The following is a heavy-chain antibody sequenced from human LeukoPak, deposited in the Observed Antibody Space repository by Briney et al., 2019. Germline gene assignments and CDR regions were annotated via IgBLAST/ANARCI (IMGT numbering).Heavy chain of an antibody. J-gene: IGHJ4*02. CDR3: AGGKMRYCSSTSCLKEPDY. V-gene: IGHV3-74*01. D-gene: IGHD2-2*01. Sequence: GGSLRLSCAASGFTFSSYWMHWVRQAPGKGLVWVTRINSDGSSTSYADSVKGRFTISRDNAKNTLYLQMNSLRAEDTAVYYCAGGKMRYCSSTSCLKEPDYWGQGTLVTVSS. CDR2: INSDGSST. CDR1: GFTFSSYW.